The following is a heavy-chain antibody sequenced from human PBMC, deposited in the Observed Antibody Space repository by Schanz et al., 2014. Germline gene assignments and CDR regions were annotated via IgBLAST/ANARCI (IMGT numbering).Heavy chain of an antibody. V-gene: IGHV3-33*06. D-gene: IGHD4-17*01. CDR2: IWFDGNNK. CDR3: AKDCPSDYGDHCFDF. CDR1: GFTFSSYG. Sequence: QVQLVESGGGVVQPGRSLRLSCATSGFTFSSYGMHWVRQAPGKGLEWVAVIWFDGNNKYYADSVKGRFTISRDNSKNTLYLQMSSLRDEDTAVYYCAKDCPSDYGDHCFDFWGQGTLVTVSS. J-gene: IGHJ4*02.